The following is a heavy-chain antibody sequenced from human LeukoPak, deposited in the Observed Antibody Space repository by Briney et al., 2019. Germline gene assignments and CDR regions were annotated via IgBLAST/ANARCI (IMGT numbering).Heavy chain of an antibody. V-gene: IGHV5-51*01. Sequence: GESLKISCKGSGYSFTSYWIGWVRQMPGKGLEWMGIIYPGDSDTRYSPSFQGQVTISADKSISTAYLQWSSLKASDTAMYYCARWDGYCSSTSCYAGGHFDYWGQGTLVTVPS. CDR3: ARWDGYCSSTSCYAGGHFDY. D-gene: IGHD2-2*01. J-gene: IGHJ4*02. CDR2: IYPGDSDT. CDR1: GYSFTSYW.